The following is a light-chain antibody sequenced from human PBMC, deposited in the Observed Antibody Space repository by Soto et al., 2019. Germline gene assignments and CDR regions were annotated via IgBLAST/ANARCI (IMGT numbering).Light chain of an antibody. Sequence: EIVMTQSPATLSVSPGESATLSCRASQSVSSNLAWYQQKPGQAPRLLIYGASTRATGIPARFSGSGSGTEFTLTISSLQSEDFAVYYCQQYNNWPPTWTFGQGTKVDNK. V-gene: IGKV3-15*01. CDR2: GAS. CDR1: QSVSSN. CDR3: QQYNNWPPTWT. J-gene: IGKJ1*01.